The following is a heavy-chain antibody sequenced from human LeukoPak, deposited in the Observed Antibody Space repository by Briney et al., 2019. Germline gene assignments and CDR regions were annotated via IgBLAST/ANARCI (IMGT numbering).Heavy chain of an antibody. CDR3: ARNIGGSDY. D-gene: IGHD1/OR15-1a*01. Sequence: GGSLRLSCAASGFTFSSYGMHWVRQAPGKGLEGVASLKQDGSEESYVASVKGRFTISRDNAKNSLYLQMNSLRAEDTAVYYCARNIGGSDYWGQGTLVTVSS. CDR1: GFTFSSYG. V-gene: IGHV3-7*01. CDR2: LKQDGSEE. J-gene: IGHJ4*02.